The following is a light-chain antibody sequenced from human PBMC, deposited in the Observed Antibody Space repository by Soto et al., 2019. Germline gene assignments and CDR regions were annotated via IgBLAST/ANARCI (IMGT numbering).Light chain of an antibody. CDR3: RQYYSTRIT. V-gene: IGKV4-1*01. CDR2: WAS. J-gene: IGKJ5*01. CDR1: QSVLYSSNNKNY. Sequence: DIVMTQSPASLAVSLGERATINCKSSQSVLYSSNNKNYLAWYKQKPGQPPKLLISWASTRESGVPDRFSGSGSGTNFTLTISSLQAEDVAIYYCRQYYSTRITFGQGTRLEIK.